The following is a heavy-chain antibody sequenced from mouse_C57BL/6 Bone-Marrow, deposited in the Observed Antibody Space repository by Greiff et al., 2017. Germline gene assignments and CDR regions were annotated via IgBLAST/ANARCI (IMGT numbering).Heavy chain of an antibody. CDR2: IHPNSGST. CDR1: GYTFTSYW. Sequence: QVQLQQPGAELVKPGASVKLSCKASGYTFTSYWTHWVKQRPGQGLEWIGMIHPNSGSTNYNEKFKSKATLTVDKSSSTAYMQLSSLTSEDSAVYYCARSRSYDGRFAYWGQGTLVTVSA. D-gene: IGHD2-3*01. CDR3: ARSRSYDGRFAY. V-gene: IGHV1-64*01. J-gene: IGHJ3*01.